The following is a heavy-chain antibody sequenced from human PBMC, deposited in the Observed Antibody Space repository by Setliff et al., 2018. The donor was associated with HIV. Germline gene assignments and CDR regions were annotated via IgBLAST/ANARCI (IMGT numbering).Heavy chain of an antibody. CDR1: GYIFIRYN. CDR3: ARDLRDGFEEWFSTLDDGMDV. CDR2: INPHTGVT. D-gene: IGHD3-3*01. V-gene: IGHV1-2*02. Sequence: VKVSCKTSGYIFIRYNIFWVRQAPGQGLEWMGNINPHTGVTKYAEKFQGRVTMTRDTSINTIYMELSRMRSDDTAVYYCARDLRDGFEEWFSTLDDGMDVWCQGTTVTVSS. J-gene: IGHJ6*02.